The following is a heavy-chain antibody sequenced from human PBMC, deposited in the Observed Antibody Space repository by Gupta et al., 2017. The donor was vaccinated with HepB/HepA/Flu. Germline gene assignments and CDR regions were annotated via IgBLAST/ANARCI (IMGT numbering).Heavy chain of an antibody. D-gene: IGHD1-26*01. CDR1: GFTFSSYA. J-gene: IGHJ3*02. Sequence: QVQLVESGGGVVQPGRSLRLSCAASGFTFSSYAMHWVRQAPGKGLEWVAVISYDGSNKYYADSVKGRFTISRDNSKNTLYLQMNSLRAEDTAVYYCARAVEDKWGLDANDAFDIWGQGTMVTVSS. CDR3: ARAVEDKWGLDANDAFDI. V-gene: IGHV3-30-3*01. CDR2: ISYDGSNK.